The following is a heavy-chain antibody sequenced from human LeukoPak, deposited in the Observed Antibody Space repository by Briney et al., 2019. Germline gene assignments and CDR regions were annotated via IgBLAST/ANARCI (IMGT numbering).Heavy chain of an antibody. J-gene: IGHJ4*02. Sequence: PSGTLSLTCAVSGGSISSSNWWSWVRQPPGKGLEWIGEIYHSGSTNYNPSLKSRVTISVDKSKNQFSLKLSSVTAADTAVYYCASLQVPAAMTFDYWGQGTLVTVSS. CDR1: GGSISSSNW. CDR2: IYHSGST. CDR3: ASLQVPAAMTFDY. V-gene: IGHV4-4*02. D-gene: IGHD2-2*01.